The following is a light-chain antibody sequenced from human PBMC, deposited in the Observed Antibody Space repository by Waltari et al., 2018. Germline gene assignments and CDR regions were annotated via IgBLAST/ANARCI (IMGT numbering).Light chain of an antibody. CDR3: MQTLQTPLT. CDR2: LGS. V-gene: IGKV2-28*01. Sequence: EIVMTQSPLSLPVTAGEPASISCRSSQSLLYSNGNNHLDWRLQKPGQSPQLLIYLGSNRAPGVPDWFSGSGSGTDFTLKISRVEAEDVGVYYCMQTLQTPLTFGGGTKVEI. J-gene: IGKJ4*01. CDR1: QSLLYSNGNNH.